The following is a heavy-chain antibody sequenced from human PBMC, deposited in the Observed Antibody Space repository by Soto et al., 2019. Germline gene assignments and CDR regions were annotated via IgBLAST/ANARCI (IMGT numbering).Heavy chain of an antibody. CDR2: FSAGGDST. J-gene: IGHJ4*02. Sequence: GGSLRLSCAASGFTFSIYAMSWVRQPPGKGLEWVSVFSAGGDSTYYADSVKGRFTISRDNSKNILYLQMNSLRAEDTAVYYCAKDQATGNYGRFAYWGQGTLVTVS. CDR1: GFTFSIYA. V-gene: IGHV3-23*01. CDR3: AKDQATGNYGRFAY. D-gene: IGHD3-16*01.